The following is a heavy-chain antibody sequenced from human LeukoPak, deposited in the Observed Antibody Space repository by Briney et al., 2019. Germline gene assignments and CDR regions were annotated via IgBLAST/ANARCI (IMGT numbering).Heavy chain of an antibody. CDR1: GFTFSSYA. CDR3: AKDRKYSGYPGAYYYYYMDV. Sequence: PGGSLRLSCAASGFTFSSYAMSWVRQAPGKGLGWVSAISGSGGSTYYADSVKGRFTISRDNSKNTLYLQMNSLRAEDTAVYYCAKDRKYSGYPGAYYYYYMDVWGKGTTVTVSS. V-gene: IGHV3-23*01. CDR2: ISGSGGST. D-gene: IGHD5-12*01. J-gene: IGHJ6*03.